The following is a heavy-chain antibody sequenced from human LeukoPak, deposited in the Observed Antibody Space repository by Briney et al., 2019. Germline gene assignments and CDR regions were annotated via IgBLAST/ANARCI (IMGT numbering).Heavy chain of an antibody. CDR1: GGSLSSSSYY. CDR3: ARDLYYYDSSGYYDWFDP. Sequence: PSETLSPTCTVSGGSLSSSSYYWSWIRQPAGKGLEWIGRIYTSGSTNYNPSLKSRVTMSVDTSKNQFSLKLSSVTAADTAVYYCARDLYYYDSSGYYDWFDPWGQGTLVTVSS. V-gene: IGHV4-61*02. J-gene: IGHJ5*02. CDR2: IYTSGST. D-gene: IGHD3-22*01.